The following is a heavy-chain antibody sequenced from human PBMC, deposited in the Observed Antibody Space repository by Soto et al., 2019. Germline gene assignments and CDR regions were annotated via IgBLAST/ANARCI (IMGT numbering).Heavy chain of an antibody. Sequence: ASVKVSCKASGYTFGAYYLHWVRQAPGQGLEWMGWINPNSGATNYAQKYQGWVTMTRDTSISTAYMELNRLRSDDTAVYFCARVPSPFDFYYAMDVWGQGTTVTVSS. D-gene: IGHD3-16*01. CDR2: INPNSGAT. J-gene: IGHJ6*02. CDR3: ARVPSPFDFYYAMDV. V-gene: IGHV1-2*04. CDR1: GYTFGAYY.